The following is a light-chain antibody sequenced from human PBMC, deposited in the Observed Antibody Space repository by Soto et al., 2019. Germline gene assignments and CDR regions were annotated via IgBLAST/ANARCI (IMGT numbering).Light chain of an antibody. J-gene: IGKJ2*01. CDR1: QSVTSSY. Sequence: EIVLTQSPATLSLSPGESATLSCRASQSVTSSYLAWYQQKPGQAPRLLIYGASSRSTGIPARFSGSGSGTAFTLTISSLEPEDFAVYYCQQRSNWPYMYTFGQGTKLEIK. CDR3: QQRSNWPYMYT. CDR2: GAS. V-gene: IGKV3-11*01.